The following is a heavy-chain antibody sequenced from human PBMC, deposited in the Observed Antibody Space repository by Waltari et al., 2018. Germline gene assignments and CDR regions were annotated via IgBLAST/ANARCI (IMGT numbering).Heavy chain of an antibody. CDR3: ARHEGGGLNAL. V-gene: IGHV4-59*08. CDR1: GGSITSYY. CDR2: IYYTGTT. J-gene: IGHJ4*02. D-gene: IGHD3-16*01. Sequence: QVQLQESGPGLVKPSETLSLTCTVSGGSITSYYWSWFRQPPGKGRAWIGYIYYTGTTNYSPALKSRVTMSVDTSKDQFSLKVTSVTAADTAMYYCARHEGGGLNALWGQGTLVTVSS.